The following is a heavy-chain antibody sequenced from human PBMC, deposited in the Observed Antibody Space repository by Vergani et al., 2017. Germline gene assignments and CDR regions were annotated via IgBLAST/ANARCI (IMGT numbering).Heavy chain of an antibody. D-gene: IGHD1-26*01. CDR2: ISGVGDTI. J-gene: IGHJ4*02. V-gene: IGHV3-48*01. CDR1: GFTFTSYS. Sequence: EVRLAESGGGLVQPGGSLRLSCAVSGFTFTSYSMNWVRQAPGKGLEWVSYISGVGDTINYADSVKSRFTISRDNSLHLQMNSLRVEDTAVYYCARGIVGGLEFDNWGQGTLVTVSS. CDR3: ARGIVGGLEFDN.